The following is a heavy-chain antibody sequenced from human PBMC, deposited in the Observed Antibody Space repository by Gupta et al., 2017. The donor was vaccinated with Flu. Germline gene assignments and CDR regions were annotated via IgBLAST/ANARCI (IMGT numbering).Heavy chain of an antibody. V-gene: IGHV4-34*01. J-gene: IGHJ4*01. Sequence: QVQLQQWGAGLLKPSETLSLTCALHGASFSRDHWGWVRQSPVRGLEWIGEINYAGSTDYNPSLRGRVTIVVDTSKNQFSLSLTSVTPADTAIYFCARLKEGPVVRGVARQGRYYFDSWGHGTLVTVSS. CDR2: INYAGST. CDR3: ARLKEGPVVRGVARQGRYYFDS. CDR1: GASFSRDH. D-gene: IGHD3-10*02.